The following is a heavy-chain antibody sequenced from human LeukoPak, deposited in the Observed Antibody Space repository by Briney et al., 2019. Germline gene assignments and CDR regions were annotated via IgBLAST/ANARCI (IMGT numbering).Heavy chain of an antibody. CDR2: IYHSGST. D-gene: IGHD1-26*01. CDR3: ARHVVGATLARRAFDI. Sequence: SETLSLTCAVSGYSIGSGYYWGWIRPPPGKGLEWIGSIYHSGSTYYNPSLKSRVTISVDTSKNQFSLKLSSVTAADTAVYYCARHVVGATLARRAFDIWGQGTMVTVSS. CDR1: GYSIGSGYY. J-gene: IGHJ3*02. V-gene: IGHV4-38-2*01.